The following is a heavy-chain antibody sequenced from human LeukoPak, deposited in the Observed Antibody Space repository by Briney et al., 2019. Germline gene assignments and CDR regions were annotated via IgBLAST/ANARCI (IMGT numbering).Heavy chain of an antibody. J-gene: IGHJ4*02. CDR2: ISSSSSYI. CDR1: GFTFRSYS. D-gene: IGHD5/OR15-5a*01. Sequence: GGSLRLSCAASGFTFRSYSMNWVRQAPGKGLEWVSSISSSSSYIYYADSVKGRFTISRDNARNSLYLQTNSLRAEDTAVYYCVPGGLRYFDYWGQGTLVTVSS. V-gene: IGHV3-21*01. CDR3: VPGGLRYFDY.